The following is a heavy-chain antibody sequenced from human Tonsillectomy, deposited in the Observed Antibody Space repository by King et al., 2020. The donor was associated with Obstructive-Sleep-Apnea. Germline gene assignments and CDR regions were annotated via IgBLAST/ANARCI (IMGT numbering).Heavy chain of an antibody. J-gene: IGHJ4*02. D-gene: IGHD7-27*01. V-gene: IGHV4-59*08. CDR2: IFYSGST. CDR3: ARRMLGTSHFDY. Sequence: VQLQESGPGLVKPSETLSLTCTVSGGSISSYYWSWIRQPPGKGLEWIGYIFYSGSTNSNPSLKSRVTISVDTSKNQFSLKLRSVTAADTAVYYCARRMLGTSHFDYWGQGTLVTVSS. CDR1: GGSISSYY.